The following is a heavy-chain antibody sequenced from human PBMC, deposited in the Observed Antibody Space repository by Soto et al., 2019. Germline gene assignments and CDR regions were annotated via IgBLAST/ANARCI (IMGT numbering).Heavy chain of an antibody. CDR1: GFTFNNYA. V-gene: IGHV3-23*01. J-gene: IGHJ4*02. CDR2: ISNTGGGA. Sequence: GGSLRLSCAASGFTFNNYAMNWVRQAPGMGLEWVATISNTGGGAYYADSVKGRFTISRDNSKNTLYLQMSSLRVEDTAVYYCAKDRLAGNFDYWGQGTQVTVSS. CDR3: AKDRLAGNFDY.